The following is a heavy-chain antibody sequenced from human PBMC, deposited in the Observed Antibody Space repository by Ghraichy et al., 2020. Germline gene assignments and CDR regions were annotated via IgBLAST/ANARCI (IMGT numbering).Heavy chain of an antibody. CDR3: ARLPYYGDYLY. CDR1: GGSISSSSYY. J-gene: IGHJ4*02. Sequence: SETLSLTCTVSGGSISSSSYYWGWIRQPPGKGLEWIGSIYYSGSTYYNPSLKSRVTISVDTSKNQFSLKLSSVTAADTAVYYCARLPYYGDYLYWGQGTLVTVSS. D-gene: IGHD4-17*01. CDR2: IYYSGST. V-gene: IGHV4-39*01.